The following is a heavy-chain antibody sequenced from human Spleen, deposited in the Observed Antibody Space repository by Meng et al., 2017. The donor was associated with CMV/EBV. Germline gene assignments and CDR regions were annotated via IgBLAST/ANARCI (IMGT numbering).Heavy chain of an antibody. Sequence: GGSLRLSCAASGFAVSNNYMSWVRQAPGKGLECVSIAYSGDRTSYADSVKGRFTISRDNSKNTLYLQMNSLRAEDTAAYYCATYSSSYVFDVWGQGTMVTVSS. J-gene: IGHJ3*01. D-gene: IGHD6-6*01. CDR2: AYSGDRT. CDR3: ATYSSSYVFDV. CDR1: GFAVSNNY. V-gene: IGHV3-53*01.